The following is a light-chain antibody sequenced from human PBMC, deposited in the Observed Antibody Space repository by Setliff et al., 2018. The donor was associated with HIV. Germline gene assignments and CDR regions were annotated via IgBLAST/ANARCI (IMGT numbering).Light chain of an antibody. CDR2: EVI. Sequence: QSALTQPASVSGSPGQSITVSCTGASSDVGGYNYVSWYQQHPGKAPKLMFYEVINRPSGVSNRFSASKSGNTASLPISGLQAEDEADYYCSSFTSSGTYVFGTGTKVTVL. CDR1: SSDVGGYNY. CDR3: SSFTSSGTYV. J-gene: IGLJ1*01. V-gene: IGLV2-14*01.